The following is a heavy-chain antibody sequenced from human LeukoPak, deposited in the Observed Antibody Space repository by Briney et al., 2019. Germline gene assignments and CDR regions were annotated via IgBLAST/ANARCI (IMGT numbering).Heavy chain of an antibody. V-gene: IGHV3-48*01. J-gene: IGHJ6*03. CDR2: ISSSSSTI. D-gene: IGHD6-13*01. CDR3: RSPLQHLVQGQVYYMDV. CDR1: GFTFTTYS. Sequence: PGGSLRLSCAASGFTFTTYSMNWVRQAPGKGLEWVSYISSSSSTIYYADSVKGRFTISRDNAKNSLYLQMNSLRAEDTAVYYCRSPLQHLVQGQVYYMDVWGKGTTVTISS.